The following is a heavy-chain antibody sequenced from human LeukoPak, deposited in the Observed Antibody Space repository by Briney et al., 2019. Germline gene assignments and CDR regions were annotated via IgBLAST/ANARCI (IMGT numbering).Heavy chain of an antibody. CDR1: GGSISSYY. Sequence: SETLSLTCTVSGGSISSYYWSWIRQPPGEGLEWIGNIYYSGSTNYNPSLKSRVTISVDTSKNQFSLNLRSVTAADTAVFYCARVHRLVPGPFHIWGQGTMVIVSS. V-gene: IGHV4-59*01. D-gene: IGHD6-6*01. J-gene: IGHJ3*02. CDR3: ARVHRLVPGPFHI. CDR2: IYYSGST.